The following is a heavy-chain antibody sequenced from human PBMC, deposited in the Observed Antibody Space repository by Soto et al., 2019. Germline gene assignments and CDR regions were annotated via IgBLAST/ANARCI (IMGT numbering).Heavy chain of an antibody. D-gene: IGHD3-10*01. J-gene: IGHJ5*02. CDR1: GYTFTNFG. Sequence: ASVKVSCKASGYTFTNFGISWVRQAPGQGLEWMGWISAYNGNTNSAQKFQDRVTMTTDTSTSTAYMELRSLRSDDTAVYYCARGVGSGSYYNQYNWFDPWGQGTLVTVSS. CDR3: ARGVGSGSYYNQYNWFDP. V-gene: IGHV1-18*01. CDR2: ISAYNGNT.